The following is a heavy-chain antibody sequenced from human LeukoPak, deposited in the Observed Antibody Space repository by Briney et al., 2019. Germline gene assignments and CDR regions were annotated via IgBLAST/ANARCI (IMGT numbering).Heavy chain of an antibody. V-gene: IGHV1-3*01. Sequence: KFQGRVTITRDTSASTAYMELSSLRSEDTAVYYCAIVPGAGPYWYFDLWGRGTLVTVSS. D-gene: IGHD2-2*01. J-gene: IGHJ2*01. CDR3: AIVPGAGPYWYFDL.